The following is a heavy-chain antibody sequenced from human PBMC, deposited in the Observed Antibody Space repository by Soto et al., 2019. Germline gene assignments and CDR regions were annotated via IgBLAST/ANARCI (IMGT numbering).Heavy chain of an antibody. V-gene: IGHV1-18*01. Sequence: ASVKVSCKASGYTFTSYCISWVRQAPGQGLEWMGWISAYNGNTNYAQKLQGRVTMTTDTSTSTAYMELRSLRSDDTAVYYCAREAGYSSSSRTKNWYFDLWGRGTLVTVSS. CDR2: ISAYNGNT. D-gene: IGHD6-6*01. CDR3: AREAGYSSSSRTKNWYFDL. CDR1: GYTFTSYC. J-gene: IGHJ2*01.